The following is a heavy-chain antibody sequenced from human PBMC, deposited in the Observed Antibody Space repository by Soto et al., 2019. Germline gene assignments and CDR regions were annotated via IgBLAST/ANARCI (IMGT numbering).Heavy chain of an antibody. Sequence: QVQLVQSGAEVKKPGSSVKVSCKASGGTFSSYTISWVRQAPGQGLEWMGRIIPILGIANYAQKFQGRVTITADKSTSTAYMELSSLRSEDTAVYYCAREREDYGGIADYWGQGTLVTVSS. D-gene: IGHD4-17*01. CDR1: GGTFSSYT. CDR3: AREREDYGGIADY. CDR2: IIPILGIA. V-gene: IGHV1-69*08. J-gene: IGHJ4*02.